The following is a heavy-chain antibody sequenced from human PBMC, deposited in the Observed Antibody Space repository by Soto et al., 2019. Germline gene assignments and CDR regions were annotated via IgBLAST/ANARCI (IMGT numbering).Heavy chain of an antibody. CDR2: IYYSGST. D-gene: IGHD5-18*01. J-gene: IGHJ4*02. Sequence: SETLSLTCTVSCGSVNIGNYYWSWIRQPPGKGLEWIGYIYYSGSTNYNPSLKSRVTISVDTSKNQFSLKLSSVTAADTAVYYCARVEYSYGYGYFDYWGQGILVTVSS. CDR3: ARVEYSYGYGYFDY. V-gene: IGHV4-61*01. CDR1: CGSVNIGNYY.